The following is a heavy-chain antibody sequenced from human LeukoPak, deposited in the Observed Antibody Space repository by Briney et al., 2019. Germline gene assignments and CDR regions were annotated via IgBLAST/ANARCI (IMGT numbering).Heavy chain of an antibody. CDR1: GFTFGDGW. CDR3: ARDKFGGTDY. J-gene: IGHJ4*02. CDR2: IKQDGSEK. D-gene: IGHD3-16*01. V-gene: IGHV3-7*01. Sequence: AGGSLRLSCAASGFTFGDGWMNWVRQAPGKGLEWVANIKQDGSEKYYVDSVKGRFTISRDNAKNSLYLQMNSLRAEDTAVYYCARDKFGGTDYWGQGTLVTVSS.